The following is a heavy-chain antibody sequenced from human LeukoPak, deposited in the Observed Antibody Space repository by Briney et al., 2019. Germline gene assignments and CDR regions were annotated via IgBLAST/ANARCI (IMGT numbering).Heavy chain of an antibody. D-gene: IGHD3-3*01. V-gene: IGHV4-34*01. CDR3: ARVRIFGVVHDY. Sequence: SETLSLTCAVYGGSFSGYYWSWIRQPPGKGLEWIGEINHSGSTNYNPSLKSRVTISVDTSKNQFSLKLSSVTAADTAVYYCARVRIFGVVHDYWGQGTLVTVSS. J-gene: IGHJ4*02. CDR1: GGSFSGYY. CDR2: INHSGST.